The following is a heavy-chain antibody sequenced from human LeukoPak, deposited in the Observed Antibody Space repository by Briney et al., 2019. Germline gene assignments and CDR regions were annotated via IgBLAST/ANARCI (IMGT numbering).Heavy chain of an antibody. J-gene: IGHJ4*02. Sequence: PGGSLRLSCAASGFTFSSYSMNWVRQAPGKGLEWVSSISSSSSYIYYTDSVKGRFTISRDNAKNSLYLQMNSLRAEDTAVYYCASEDDSSGLHFDYWGQGTLVTVSS. CDR2: ISSSSSYI. CDR1: GFTFSSYS. CDR3: ASEDDSSGLHFDY. D-gene: IGHD3-22*01. V-gene: IGHV3-21*01.